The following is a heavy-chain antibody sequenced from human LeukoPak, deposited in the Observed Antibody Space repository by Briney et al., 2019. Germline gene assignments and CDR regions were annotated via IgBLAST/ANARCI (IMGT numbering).Heavy chain of an antibody. V-gene: IGHV3-7*01. D-gene: IGHD1-14*01. CDR1: GFTFSNYY. CDR2: INQDGSDK. Sequence: GGSLRLSCAASGFTFSNYYLSWVRQAPVKGLEWVANINQDGSDKYYVDSVKGRFTISRDNAKNSLYLHMNSLRAEDTAVYYCASDLGRTAGYWGQGTLVTVSS. J-gene: IGHJ4*02. CDR3: ASDLGRTAGY.